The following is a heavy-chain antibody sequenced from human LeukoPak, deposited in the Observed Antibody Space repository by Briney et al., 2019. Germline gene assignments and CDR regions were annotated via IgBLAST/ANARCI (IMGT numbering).Heavy chain of an antibody. CDR1: GGSISSYY. J-gene: IGHJ4*02. V-gene: IGHV4-59*08. Sequence: SETLSLTCTVSGGSISSYYWSWIRQPPGKGVEWIGYIYYSGSTNYNPSLKSRVTISVDTSKNQFSLKLSSVTAADTAVYYCARLPYYDFWSGHSDTGSFDYWGQGTLVTVSS. D-gene: IGHD3-3*01. CDR3: ARLPYYDFWSGHSDTGSFDY. CDR2: IYYSGST.